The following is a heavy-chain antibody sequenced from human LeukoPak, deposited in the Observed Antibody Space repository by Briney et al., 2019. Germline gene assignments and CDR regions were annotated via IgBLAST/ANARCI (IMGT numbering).Heavy chain of an antibody. CDR3: ARDYGGAAYADY. D-gene: IGHD6-13*01. J-gene: IGHJ4*02. V-gene: IGHV3-64*01. Sequence: GGSLRLSCAASGFTFGSYAMHWVRQAPGKGLEYVSAISSNGGSTYYANSVKGRFTISRDNSKNTLYLQMGSLRAEDMAVYYCARDYGGAAYADYWGQGTLVTVSS. CDR2: ISSNGGST. CDR1: GFTFGSYA.